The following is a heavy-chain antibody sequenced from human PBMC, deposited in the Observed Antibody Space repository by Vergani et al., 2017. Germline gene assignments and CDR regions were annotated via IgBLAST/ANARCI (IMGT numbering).Heavy chain of an antibody. CDR1: GGTFSSYA. V-gene: IGHV1-69*14. D-gene: IGHD2-15*01. Sequence: QVQLVQSGAEVKKPGSSVKVSCKASGGTFSSYAISWVRQAPGQGLELMGRIIPIFCTANYAQKFQGRVTITADKSTSTAYMELSSLRSEDTAVYYWARLVVATTHFDYWGQGTLVTVSS. J-gene: IGHJ4*02. CDR3: ARLVVATTHFDY. CDR2: IIPIFCTA.